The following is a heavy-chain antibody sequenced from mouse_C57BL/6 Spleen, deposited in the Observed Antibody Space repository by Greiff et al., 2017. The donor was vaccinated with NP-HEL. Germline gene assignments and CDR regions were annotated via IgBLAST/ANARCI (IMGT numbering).Heavy chain of an antibody. Sequence: VQLQQSGAELVRPGASVKLSCTASGFNIKDDYMHWVKQRPEQGLEWIGWIDPENGDTEYVSKFQGKATITADTSSNTAYLQLSSLTSDDTAVYYSTTSLNGDEEDYWGQGTTLTVSS. CDR2: IDPENGDT. J-gene: IGHJ2*01. CDR3: TTSLNGDEEDY. D-gene: IGHD4-1*01. V-gene: IGHV14-4*01. CDR1: GFNIKDDY.